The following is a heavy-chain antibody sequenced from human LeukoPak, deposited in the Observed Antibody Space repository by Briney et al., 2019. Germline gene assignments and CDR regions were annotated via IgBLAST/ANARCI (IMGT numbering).Heavy chain of an antibody. J-gene: IGHJ4*02. D-gene: IGHD6-19*01. CDR2: FDPEDGET. CDR1: GHTLTELS. Sequence: ASVKVSCKVSGHTLTELSMHWVRQAPGKGLDWMGGFDPEDGETIYAQKFQGRVTMTEDTSTDTAYMELSSLRSEDTAVYYCATGLYRHSSGWYSPVPFDYWGQGTLVTVSS. V-gene: IGHV1-24*01. CDR3: ATGLYRHSSGWYSPVPFDY.